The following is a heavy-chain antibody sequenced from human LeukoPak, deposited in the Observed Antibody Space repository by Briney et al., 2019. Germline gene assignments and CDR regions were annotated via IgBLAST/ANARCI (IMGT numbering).Heavy chain of an antibody. Sequence: GGSLRLSCAASGFTVSSKYMSWVRQAPGKGLEWVSVIYSGGSTDYADSVKGRFTISRDNSKNTLYLQMNSLRAEDTAVYYCARDRAREYLMYYWGQGTLVTVSS. D-gene: IGHD2-2*01. V-gene: IGHV3-66*01. CDR1: GFTVSSKY. CDR3: ARDRAREYLMYY. CDR2: IYSGGST. J-gene: IGHJ4*02.